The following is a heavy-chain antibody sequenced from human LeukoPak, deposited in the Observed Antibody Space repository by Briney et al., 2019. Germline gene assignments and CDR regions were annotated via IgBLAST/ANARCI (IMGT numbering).Heavy chain of an antibody. CDR1: GYSFTSYW. J-gene: IGHJ4*02. Sequence: GESLRISCKGSGYSFTSYWNGWVRQMPGKGLEWMGIIFPGDSDTRYSPSFQGQVTFSADKSISTAYLHWNSLKASDSAMYYCARRTGYYFDSWGQGTLVTVSS. CDR2: IFPGDSDT. V-gene: IGHV5-51*01. CDR3: ARRTGYYFDS.